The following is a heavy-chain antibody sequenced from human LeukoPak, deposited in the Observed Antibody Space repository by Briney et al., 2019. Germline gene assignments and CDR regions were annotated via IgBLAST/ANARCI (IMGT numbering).Heavy chain of an antibody. V-gene: IGHV3-23*01. Sequence: PGGSLRLSCAASGFTFSSYAMSWVRQAPGKGLEWVSVISGSGGSTYYADSVKGRFTISRDNSKNTVYLQMNSLRAEDTAVYYCAKANDWLQPYYFDYWGQGTLVTVSS. D-gene: IGHD3-9*01. CDR3: AKANDWLQPYYFDY. J-gene: IGHJ4*02. CDR2: ISGSGGST. CDR1: GFTFSSYA.